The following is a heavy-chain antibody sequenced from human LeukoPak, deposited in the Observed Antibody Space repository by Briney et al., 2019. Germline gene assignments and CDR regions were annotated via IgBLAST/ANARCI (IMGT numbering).Heavy chain of an antibody. V-gene: IGHV3-23*01. CDR3: ARVKGQIAAAGRGDY. CDR2: VSGSGANT. Sequence: GGSLRLSCAASGFTFSSYAMSWVRQAPGKGLEWVSAVSGSGANTYHSDSVRGRFTISRDNSKNTLHLQMNSLRSDDTAVYYCARVKGQIAAAGRGDYWGQGTLVTVSS. CDR1: GFTFSSYA. J-gene: IGHJ4*02. D-gene: IGHD6-13*01.